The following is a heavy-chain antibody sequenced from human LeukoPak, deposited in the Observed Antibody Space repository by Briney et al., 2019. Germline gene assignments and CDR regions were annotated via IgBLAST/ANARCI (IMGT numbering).Heavy chain of an antibody. CDR3: ARRRFTVVRGLTTHNWFDP. V-gene: IGHV4-39*01. Sequence: SETLSLTCTVSGGSLSSRSYSWDWIRHPPGKGLEWIVSFYYSGNTDYNPSLKSRLTIVVDTSKNQFSLKVNSVTAADTAVYYCARRRFTVVRGLTTHNWFDPWGQGILVTVSS. D-gene: IGHD3-10*01. J-gene: IGHJ5*02. CDR1: GGSLSSRSYS. CDR2: FYYSGNT.